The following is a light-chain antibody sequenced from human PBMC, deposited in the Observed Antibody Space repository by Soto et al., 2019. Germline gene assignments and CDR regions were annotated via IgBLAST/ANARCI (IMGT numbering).Light chain of an antibody. J-gene: IGKJ2*01. Sequence: DIQMTQSPSSLSTSVGDRVTITCQASQDISNHLNWYQQKPGKAPKLLIYDVSNLETGVPARFSGSGSGTDFSFTISSLQPEDIATYYCQHYDNIPRFTFGQGTKLEIK. CDR1: QDISNH. CDR2: DVS. V-gene: IGKV1-33*01. CDR3: QHYDNIPRFT.